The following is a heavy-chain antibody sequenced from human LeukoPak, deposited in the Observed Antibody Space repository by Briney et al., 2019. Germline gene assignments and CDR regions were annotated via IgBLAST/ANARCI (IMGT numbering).Heavy chain of an antibody. D-gene: IGHD6-19*01. CDR2: TYYRSKWYN. V-gene: IGHV6-1*01. J-gene: IGHJ3*02. CDR3: AGDQGYASGAWSDAFNI. Sequence: SQTLSLTCAISGDSVSSNSAAWNWIRQSPSRGLEWLGRTYYRSKWYNDYAVSVKSRITINPDTSKNQFSLHLNSVTPEDTAVYYCAGDQGYASGAWSDAFNIWGQGTMVTVSS. CDR1: GDSVSSNSAA.